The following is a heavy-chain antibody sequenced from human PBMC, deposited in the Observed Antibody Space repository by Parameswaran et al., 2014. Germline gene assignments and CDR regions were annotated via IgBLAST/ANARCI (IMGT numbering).Heavy chain of an antibody. V-gene: IGHV1-18*01. J-gene: IGHJ5*02. CDR2: ISAYNGST. Sequence: WVRQAPGQGLEWMGWISAYNGSTNYAQKLQGRVTMTTDTSTSTAYMELRSLRSDDTAVYYCARPPDLDFWSGYTWFDPWGQGTLVTVSS. CDR3: ARPPDLDFWSGYTWFDP. D-gene: IGHD3-3*01.